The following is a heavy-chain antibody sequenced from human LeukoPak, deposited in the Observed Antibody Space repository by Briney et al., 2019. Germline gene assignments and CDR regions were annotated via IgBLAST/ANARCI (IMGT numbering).Heavy chain of an antibody. D-gene: IGHD5-18*01. CDR3: AKMTAPAY. J-gene: IGHJ4*02. CDR1: GFTFSSYW. CDR2: ISNDGTTT. Sequence: PGGSLRLSCAASGFTFSSYWMHWVRQAPGKGLVWVSRISNDGTTTTYADSVKGRFTISRDNAKNTLCLRMNSLRVEDTAIYYCAKMTAPAYWGQGTLVTVPS. V-gene: IGHV3-74*01.